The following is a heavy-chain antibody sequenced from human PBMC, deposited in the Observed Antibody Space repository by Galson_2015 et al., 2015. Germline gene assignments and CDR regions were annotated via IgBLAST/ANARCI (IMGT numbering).Heavy chain of an antibody. V-gene: IGHV3-23*01. CDR1: GFTFSNYA. D-gene: IGHD3-22*01. Sequence: SLRLSCAASGFTFSNYAMNWVRQAPGKGLEWVSTISYTGGSTYYADSVKGRFTISRNNSKNTLYLQMNSLRADDTAVYYCAKDQGGYFDSSGYYYDYYGMDVWGQGTTVTVSS. CDR3: AKDQGGYFDSSGYYYDYYGMDV. J-gene: IGHJ6*02. CDR2: ISYTGGST.